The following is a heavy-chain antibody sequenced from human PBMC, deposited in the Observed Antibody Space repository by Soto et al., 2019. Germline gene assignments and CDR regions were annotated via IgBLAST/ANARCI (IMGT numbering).Heavy chain of an antibody. CDR1: GFTFSSYA. V-gene: IGHV3-64*01. CDR3: ARWRSPYYYCYMDV. CDR2: ISSNGGST. J-gene: IGHJ6*03. Sequence: GGSLRLSCAASGFTFSSYAMHWVRQAPGKGLEYVSAISSNGGSTYYANSVKGRFTISRDNSKNTLYLQMGSLRAEDMAVYYCARWRSPYYYCYMDVWGKGTTVTVSS.